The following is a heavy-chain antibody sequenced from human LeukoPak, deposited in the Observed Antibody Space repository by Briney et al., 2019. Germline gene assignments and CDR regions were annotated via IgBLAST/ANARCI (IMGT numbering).Heavy chain of an antibody. CDR1: GFTFSSYE. D-gene: IGHD6-19*01. V-gene: IGHV3-48*03. CDR2: ISSSGSTI. J-gene: IGHJ4*02. Sequence: PGGSLRLSCAGSGFTFSSYEMNWVRQAPGKGLERVSYISSSGSTIYYADSVKGRFTISRDNAKNSLYLQMNSLRADDTAVYYCVRPSGIAVSGGTDYWGQGTLVTVSS. CDR3: VRPSGIAVSGGTDY.